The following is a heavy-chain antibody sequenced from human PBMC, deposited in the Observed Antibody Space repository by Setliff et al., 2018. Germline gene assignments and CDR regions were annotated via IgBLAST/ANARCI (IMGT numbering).Heavy chain of an antibody. CDR1: GGTFSNIG. CDR3: AREKVVVVSATSYRYYMDV. Sequence: GASVKVSCKASGGTFSNIGISWVRQAPGQGLEWMGGIIPLFGTTNYAQEFQGRVTITTDESTNTAYMELSSPRSEDTAMYYCAREKVVVVSATSYRYYMDVWGKGTTVTSP. V-gene: IGHV1-69*05. D-gene: IGHD2-15*01. J-gene: IGHJ6*03. CDR2: IIPLFGTT.